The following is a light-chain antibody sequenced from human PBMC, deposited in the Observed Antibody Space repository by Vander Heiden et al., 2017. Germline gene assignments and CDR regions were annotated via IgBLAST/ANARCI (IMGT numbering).Light chain of an antibody. CDR1: QSISSSY. J-gene: IGKJ4*01. CDR3: QQNGSTHPT. V-gene: IGKV3-20*01. Sequence: EIVLTQSPGTLSLSPGERATLSCRASQSISSSYLAWYQQEAGQATRLLIYGSSSRAIGIPDRFSGRGSGTDFTLNISRLEAEEFAVYFCQQNGSTHPTFGGGNKVEIK. CDR2: GSS.